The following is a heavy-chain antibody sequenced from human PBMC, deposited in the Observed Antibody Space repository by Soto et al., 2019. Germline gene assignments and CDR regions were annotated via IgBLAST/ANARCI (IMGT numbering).Heavy chain of an antibody. J-gene: IGHJ6*02. CDR1: GDSISSADYY. D-gene: IGHD1-1*01. Sequence: SETLSLTCTVSGDSISSADYYWSWIRQTPGKGLEWIGHIFYSGTTYYNPSLKSRLTISVDTSKNHFSLRLTSVTAADTAAYYCARDLWVEPELYYYGMDVWGQGTTVTVSS. V-gene: IGHV4-30-4*01. CDR3: ARDLWVEPELYYYGMDV. CDR2: IFYSGTT.